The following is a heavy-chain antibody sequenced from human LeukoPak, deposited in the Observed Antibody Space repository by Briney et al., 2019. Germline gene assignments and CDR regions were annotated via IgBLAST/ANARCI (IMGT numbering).Heavy chain of an antibody. CDR3: AKDRGYGEHEPFES. D-gene: IGHD4/OR15-4a*01. Sequence: PGGSLRLSCVGSGFTFSGYAIHWVRQAPGKGLEWVAVSAHDEVGKQFADSVKGRFTLSRDNSRDSVHLQMNRLRGEDAAVYYCAKDRGYGEHEPFESWGQGSLVTVSP. V-gene: IGHV3-30*18. J-gene: IGHJ4*02. CDR1: GFTFSGYA. CDR2: SAHDEVGK.